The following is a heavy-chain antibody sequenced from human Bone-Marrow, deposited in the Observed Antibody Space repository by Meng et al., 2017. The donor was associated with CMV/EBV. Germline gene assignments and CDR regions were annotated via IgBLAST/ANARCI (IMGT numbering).Heavy chain of an antibody. D-gene: IGHD6-13*01. CDR3: ARGVRIAAAGTRGRFDP. V-gene: IGHV4-39*07. CDR2: IYYSGST. J-gene: IGHJ5*02. Sequence: SETLSLTCTVSGGSISSSSYYWGWIRQPPGKGLEWIGSIYYSGSTYYNPSLKSRVTISVDTSKNQFSLKLSSVTAADTAVYYCARGVRIAAAGTRGRFDPWGQGTLVTVYS. CDR1: GGSISSSSYY.